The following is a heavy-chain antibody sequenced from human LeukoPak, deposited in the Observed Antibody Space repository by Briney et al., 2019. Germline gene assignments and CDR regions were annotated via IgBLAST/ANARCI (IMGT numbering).Heavy chain of an antibody. Sequence: GGSLRLSCAASGFTFSSYAMSWVRQAPGKGLEWVSAISGSGGSTYYADSVKGRFTISRDNSKNTLYLQMNSLRAEDTAVYYCAKDRAWSYYDSSGSHNSGPGLWGQGTLVTVSS. V-gene: IGHV3-23*01. D-gene: IGHD3-22*01. CDR3: AKDRAWSYYDSSGSHNSGPGL. CDR2: ISGSGGST. CDR1: GFTFSSYA. J-gene: IGHJ4*02.